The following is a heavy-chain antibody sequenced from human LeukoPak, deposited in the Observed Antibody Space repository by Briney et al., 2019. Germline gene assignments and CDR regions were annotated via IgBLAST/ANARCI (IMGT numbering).Heavy chain of an antibody. D-gene: IGHD3-9*01. Sequence: PGGSLRLSCAASGFTFSSYAMSWVRQAPGKGLEWVSAISGSDSTYYADSVNGRFTISRDNSKNTLYLQMNSLRAEDTAIYYCAKGVRFLDWWILDYWGQGSLVTVSS. J-gene: IGHJ4*02. CDR1: GFTFSSYA. CDR3: AKGVRFLDWWILDY. V-gene: IGHV3-23*01. CDR2: ISGSDST.